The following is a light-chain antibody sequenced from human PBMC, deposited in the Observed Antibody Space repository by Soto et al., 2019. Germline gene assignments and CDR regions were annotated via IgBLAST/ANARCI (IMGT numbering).Light chain of an antibody. V-gene: IGKV1-5*01. CDR3: QQFDRYSRT. J-gene: IGKJ1*01. CDR2: DVS. Sequence: DIQMTQSPSTLSASLGERVTITCRASQSFSNWLAWYQQKPGKAPRLLIYDVSSLESGVPSRFSGSASGTEFILTISSLQPDDFATYYCQQFDRYSRTFGQGTTVEMK. CDR1: QSFSNW.